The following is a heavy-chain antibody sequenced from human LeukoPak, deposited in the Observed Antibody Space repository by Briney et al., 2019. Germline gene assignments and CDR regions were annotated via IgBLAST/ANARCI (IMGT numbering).Heavy chain of an antibody. J-gene: IGHJ4*02. D-gene: IGHD5-18*01. CDR2: IYISGRT. V-gene: IGHV4-4*07. CDR3: AREASDTAMATYYFDY. Sequence: SETLSLTCTVSGGSISTYYWSWIRQPAGKGLEWIGRIYISGRTNYNPSLQSRVTMSVDTSRNQFSLELRSVTAADTAVYYCAREASDTAMATYYFDYWGQGTLVTVSS. CDR1: GGSISTYY.